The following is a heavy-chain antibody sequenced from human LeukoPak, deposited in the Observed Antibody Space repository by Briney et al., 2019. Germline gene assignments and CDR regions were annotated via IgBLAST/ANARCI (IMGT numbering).Heavy chain of an antibody. J-gene: IGHJ4*02. D-gene: IGHD2-15*01. CDR2: ITTYSGNT. CDR1: GYTFTTYG. V-gene: IGHV1-18*01. CDR3: ARAACSGCYLDY. Sequence: ASVKVSCKASGYTFTTYGISWVRQAPGQGLEWMGWITTYSGNTYYAQKLQGRVTMTTDTSTSTAYMELRSLRSDDTAVYYCARAACSGCYLDYWGQGTLVTVSS.